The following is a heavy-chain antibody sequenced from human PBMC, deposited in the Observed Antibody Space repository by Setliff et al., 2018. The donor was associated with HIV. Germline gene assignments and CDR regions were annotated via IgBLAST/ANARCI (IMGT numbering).Heavy chain of an antibody. D-gene: IGHD6-19*01. CDR3: ASSGWLPYFDY. CDR1: GGSISSGTNY. CDR2: IYSSGST. V-gene: IGHV4-61*02. Sequence: SETLSLTCSVSGGSISSGTNYWSWIRQPAGKGLEWIGRIYSSGSTNYNPSLKSRVTISVDTSKNQFSLKLSSVTAADTAVYYCASSGWLPYFDYWGQGTLVTVTS. J-gene: IGHJ4*02.